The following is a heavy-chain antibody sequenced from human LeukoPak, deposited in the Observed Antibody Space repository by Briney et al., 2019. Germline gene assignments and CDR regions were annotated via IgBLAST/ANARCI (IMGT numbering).Heavy chain of an antibody. CDR3: ARDQEQQLVLWYFDL. D-gene: IGHD6-13*01. J-gene: IGHJ2*01. CDR1: GFTFSSYE. CDR2: ISSSGSTI. Sequence: GGSLRLSCAASGFTFSSYEMNWVRQAPGKGLEWVSYISSSGSTIYYADSVKGRFTISRDNAKNSLYPQMSSLRAEDTAIYYCARDQEQQLVLWYFDLWGRGTLVTVSS. V-gene: IGHV3-48*03.